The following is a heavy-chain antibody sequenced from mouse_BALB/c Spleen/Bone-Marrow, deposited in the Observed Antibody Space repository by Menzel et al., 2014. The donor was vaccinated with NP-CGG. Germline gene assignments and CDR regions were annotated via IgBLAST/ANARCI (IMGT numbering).Heavy chain of an antibody. CDR3: ARDSFLITRALNY. CDR2: IWGDGST. D-gene: IGHD2-4*01. CDR1: GFSLTGYG. Sequence: VQLQESGPGLVAPSQSLSITCTVSGFSLTGYGVSWVRQSPGKGLEWLGMIWGDGSTDYNSALKSRLSISKDNSKSHVFLKMNSLQTDDTARYYCARDSFLITRALNYWGQGTSVTVSS. V-gene: IGHV2-6-7*01. J-gene: IGHJ4*01.